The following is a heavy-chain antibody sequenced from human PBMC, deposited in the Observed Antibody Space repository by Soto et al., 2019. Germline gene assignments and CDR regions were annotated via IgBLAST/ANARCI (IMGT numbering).Heavy chain of an antibody. CDR2: VSSTGST. J-gene: IGHJ5*02. CDR3: ARFSPPQKSYDSNPGWFDP. Sequence: SETLSLTCTVSGGSLNSYYWTWIRQSPGKELEWIGYVSSTGSTNYNPSLKSRLTMSLDTSTNEVSLGLTSVTAADAAVYFCARFSPPQKSYDSNPGWFDPWGQGIMVT. CDR1: GGSLNSYY. D-gene: IGHD3-22*01. V-gene: IGHV4-59*01.